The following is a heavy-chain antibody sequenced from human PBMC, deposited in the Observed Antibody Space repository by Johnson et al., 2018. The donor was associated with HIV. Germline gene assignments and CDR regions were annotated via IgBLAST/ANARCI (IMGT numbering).Heavy chain of an antibody. CDR2: ISYDGSNK. V-gene: IGHV3-30-3*01. CDR1: GFTFSSYA. D-gene: IGHD1-1*01. CDR3: ARGGNEIDAFDI. Sequence: QVQLVESGGGLIQPGGSLRLSCAASGFTFSSYAMHWVRQAPGKGLEWVAVISYDGSNKYYADSVKRRFTISRDNSKNTLYLQMNSLRAEDTAVYYCARGGNEIDAFDIWGQGTMVTVSS. J-gene: IGHJ3*02.